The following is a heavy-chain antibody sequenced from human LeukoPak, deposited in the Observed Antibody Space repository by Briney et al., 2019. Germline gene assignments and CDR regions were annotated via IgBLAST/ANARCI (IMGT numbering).Heavy chain of an antibody. Sequence: YXXXXRQPPGKXLEWIGEINHSGSTNYNPSLKSRVTISVDTSKNQFSLKLSSVTAADTAVYYCARAIIAVAGQLDYWGQGTLVTVSS. J-gene: IGHJ4*02. V-gene: IGHV4-34*01. D-gene: IGHD6-19*01. CDR1: Y. CDR3: ARAIIAVAGQLDY. CDR2: INHSGST.